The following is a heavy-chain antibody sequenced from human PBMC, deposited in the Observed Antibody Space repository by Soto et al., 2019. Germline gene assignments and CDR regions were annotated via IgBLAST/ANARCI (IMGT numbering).Heavy chain of an antibody. D-gene: IGHD1-26*01. V-gene: IGHV4-59*01. CDR3: ARIRDSGNMDV. J-gene: IGHJ6*02. Sequence: SETLSLTCTVSGGSISNYYWGWIRQSPEKGLEWIAYIHYSGNTNYNPSLKSRVTISVDTSKNQFSLQLTSVTAADTAEYYCARIRDSGNMDVWGQGTTVTVSS. CDR1: GGSISNYY. CDR2: IHYSGNT.